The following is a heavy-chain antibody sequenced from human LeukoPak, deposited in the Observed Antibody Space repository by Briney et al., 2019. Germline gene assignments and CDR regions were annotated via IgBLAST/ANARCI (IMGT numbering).Heavy chain of an antibody. CDR2: ISSSSSTI. CDR1: GFTFSSYE. J-gene: IGHJ4*02. Sequence: GGSLRLSCAASGFTFSSYEMNWVRQAPGKGLEWVSYISSSSSTIYYADSVKGRSTISRDNAKNSLYLQMNSLGAEDTAVYYCAREGKQYSSGWYGGVWGQGTLVIVSS. D-gene: IGHD6-19*01. CDR3: AREGKQYSSGWYGGV. V-gene: IGHV3-48*01.